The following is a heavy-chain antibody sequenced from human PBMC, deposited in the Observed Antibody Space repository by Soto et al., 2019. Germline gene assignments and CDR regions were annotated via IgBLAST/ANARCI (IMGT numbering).Heavy chain of an antibody. J-gene: IGHJ4*02. CDR1: EFTFSSSW. CDR3: VTGWSDH. D-gene: IGHD2-15*01. CDR2: MNSDGSII. V-gene: IGHV3-74*01. Sequence: EVQLVESGGGLVPPGGSLRLSCVVSEFTFSSSWMHWVRQGPGKVLVWVSRMNSDGSIINYAESVKGRFTTSRDNARNMLYLKMNSLRADDTGLYYCVTGWSDHWGQGNMVTVSS.